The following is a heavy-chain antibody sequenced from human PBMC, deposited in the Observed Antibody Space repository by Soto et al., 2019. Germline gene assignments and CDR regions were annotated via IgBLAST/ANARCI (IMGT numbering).Heavy chain of an antibody. J-gene: IGHJ4*02. D-gene: IGHD6-19*01. CDR3: ARGGIAVAGGDY. CDR1: GYTFTSYD. Sequence: ASVKVSCKASGYTFTSYDINWVRQATGQGLERMGWMNPNSGNAGYAQKFQGRVTMTRNTSISTAHMELSSLRSEDTAVYYCARGGIAVAGGDYWGQGTLVTVSS. V-gene: IGHV1-8*01. CDR2: MNPNSGNA.